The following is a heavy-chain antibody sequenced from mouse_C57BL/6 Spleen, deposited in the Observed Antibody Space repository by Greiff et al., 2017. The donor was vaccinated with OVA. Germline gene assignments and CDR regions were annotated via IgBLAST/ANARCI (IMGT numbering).Heavy chain of an antibody. Sequence: QVQLQQSGPELVKPGASVKISCKASGYAFSSSWMNWVKQRPGKGLEWIGRIYPGDGDTNYNGKFKGKATLTADKSSSTAYMQLSSLTSEDSAVYFCASYYGSSWDYWGQGTTLTVSS. J-gene: IGHJ2*01. CDR2: IYPGDGDT. CDR3: ASYYGSSWDY. CDR1: GYAFSSSW. V-gene: IGHV1-82*01. D-gene: IGHD1-1*01.